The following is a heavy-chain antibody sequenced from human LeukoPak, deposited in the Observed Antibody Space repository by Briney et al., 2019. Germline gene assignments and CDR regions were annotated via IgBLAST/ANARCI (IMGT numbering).Heavy chain of an antibody. CDR2: IYHSGST. D-gene: IGHD1-26*01. J-gene: IGHJ4*02. CDR1: GGSISSSSYY. V-gene: IGHV4-39*07. Sequence: SETLSLTCTVSGGSISSSSYYWGWIRQPPGKGLEWIGSIYHSGSTNYNPSLKSRVTISVDKSENQFSLKLSSVTAADTAVYYCAREGRSYRYFDYWGQGTLVTVSS. CDR3: AREGRSYRYFDY.